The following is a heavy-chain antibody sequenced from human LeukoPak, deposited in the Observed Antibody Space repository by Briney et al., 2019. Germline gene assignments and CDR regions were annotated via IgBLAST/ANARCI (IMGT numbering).Heavy chain of an antibody. D-gene: IGHD5-24*01. CDR3: TRGGWLRYYFDY. V-gene: IGHV3-15*01. J-gene: IGHJ4*02. Sequence: GGSLRLSCAASGFIFSNAWMTWVRQTPGKGLEWIGRIKSKTDGGTTDYAAPVKGRFTISRDDSKNTVYLQMNSLKSEDTAVYYYTRGGWLRYYFDYWGQGTLVTVSS. CDR2: IKSKTDGGTT. CDR1: GFIFSNAW.